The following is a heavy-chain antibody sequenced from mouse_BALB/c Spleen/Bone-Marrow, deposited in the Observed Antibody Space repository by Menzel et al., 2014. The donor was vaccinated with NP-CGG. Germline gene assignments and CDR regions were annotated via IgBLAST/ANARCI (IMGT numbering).Heavy chain of an antibody. Sequence: DVKLVESGGGLVKPGGSLKLSCAASGFTFSSYAMSWVRQSPEKRLEWVAEISSGGSYTYYPDTVTGRFTISRDNAKNTLYLEMSSLRSEDTAMYHCASKTGTGYWYFDVWGAGTTVTVSS. J-gene: IGHJ1*01. CDR2: ISSGGSYT. V-gene: IGHV5-9-4*01. CDR1: GFTFSSYA. D-gene: IGHD4-1*01. CDR3: ASKTGTGYWYFDV.